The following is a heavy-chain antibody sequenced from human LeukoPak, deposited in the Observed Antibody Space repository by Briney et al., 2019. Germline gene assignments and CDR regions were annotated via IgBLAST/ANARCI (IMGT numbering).Heavy chain of an antibody. CDR1: GFTFSSYA. CDR2: IVGSGGGT. D-gene: IGHD6-13*01. J-gene: IGHJ4*02. V-gene: IGHV3-23*01. CDR3: AKEHMAAAVYYFDY. Sequence: SGGSLRLSCAASGFTFSSYAMTWVRQAPGRGLEWVSSIVGSGGGTYYADSVKGRFTISRDNSKNTLYLQMSSLRAEDTAVYYCAKEHMAAAVYYFDYWGQGTLVTVSS.